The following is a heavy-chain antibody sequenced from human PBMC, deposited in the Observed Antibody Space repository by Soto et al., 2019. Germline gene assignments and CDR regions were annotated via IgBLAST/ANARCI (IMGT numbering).Heavy chain of an antibody. CDR2: ISATVGLT. CDR1: VFKFISYS. D-gene: IGHD6-13*01. V-gene: IGHV3-23*01. J-gene: IGHJ5*01. Sequence: VVSLILSCSSSVFKFISYSISWVRQAPVNGLEWVSLISATVGLTYYSDSLKGLFTISRDNSDNTLYLQVHSLRAEDTAVYYCAKYSRAGTTSAFYFDSWG. CDR3: AKYSRAGTTSAFYFDS.